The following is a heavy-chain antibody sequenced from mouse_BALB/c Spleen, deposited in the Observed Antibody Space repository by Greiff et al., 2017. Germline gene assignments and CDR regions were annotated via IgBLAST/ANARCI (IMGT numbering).Heavy chain of an antibody. CDR2: ISSGSSTI. D-gene: IGHD2-10*01. V-gene: IGHV5-17*02. J-gene: IGHJ2*01. CDR1: GFTFSSFG. Sequence: EVHLVESGGGLVQPGGSRKLSCAASGFTFSSFGMHWVRQAPEKGLEWVAYISSGSSTIYYADTVKGRFTISRDNPKNTLFLQMTSLRSEDTAMYYCARSPYYGNYFDYWGQGTTLTVSS. CDR3: ARSPYYGNYFDY.